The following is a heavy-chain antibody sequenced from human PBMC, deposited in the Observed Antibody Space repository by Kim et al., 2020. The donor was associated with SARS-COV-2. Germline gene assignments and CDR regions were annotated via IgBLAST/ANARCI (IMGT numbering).Heavy chain of an antibody. Sequence: SETLSLTCTVSGGSINNYYWNWLRQPPGGGLEWIGYVYYNGFTIYNPPLKSRATISVDTSKKQFSLKRNSLTSADTAVYYCARGGWYYGSGSRNFDYWGRGTLVTVSS. V-gene: IGHV4-59*13. CDR3: ARGGWYYGSGSRNFDY. D-gene: IGHD3-10*01. CDR2: VYYNGFT. J-gene: IGHJ4*02. CDR1: GGSINNYY.